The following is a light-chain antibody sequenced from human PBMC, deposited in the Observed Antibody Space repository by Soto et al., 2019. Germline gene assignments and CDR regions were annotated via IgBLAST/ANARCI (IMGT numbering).Light chain of an antibody. CDR1: QSISSW. Sequence: DIQMTQSPSTLSASVGDRVTITCRASQSISSWLAWYQQKPGKAPKLLIYDASSLESGVPSRFSGSGSGTEFTLTISSLQPDDFAPSSCQQYNSYLGPTFGQGTKVEIK. CDR2: DAS. V-gene: IGKV1-5*01. CDR3: QQYNSYLGPT. J-gene: IGKJ1*01.